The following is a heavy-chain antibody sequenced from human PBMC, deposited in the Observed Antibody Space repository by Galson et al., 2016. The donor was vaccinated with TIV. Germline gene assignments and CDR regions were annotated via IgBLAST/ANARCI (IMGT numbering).Heavy chain of an antibody. CDR3: AKIGQEHDAFDI. CDR1: GYTFTEYY. V-gene: IGHV1-2*04. D-gene: IGHD1/OR15-1a*01. CDR2: INPNSGGT. Sequence: SVKVSCKASGYTFTEYYIHWVRQAPGQGLEWMGWINPNSGGTMCAQKFQGWVTMTRDTSITTAYMELSRLKSGDTAVYYCAKIGQEHDAFDIWGQGTMVTVFS. J-gene: IGHJ3*02.